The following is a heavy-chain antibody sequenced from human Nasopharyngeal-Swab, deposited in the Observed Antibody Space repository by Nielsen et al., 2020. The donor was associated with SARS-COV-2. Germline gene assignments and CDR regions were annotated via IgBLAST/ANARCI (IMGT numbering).Heavy chain of an antibody. J-gene: IGHJ6*02. D-gene: IGHD2-15*01. CDR3: AKVVAAHYYYYGMDV. V-gene: IGHV3-9*01. CDR2: ISWNSGSI. Sequence: WIRQPPGKGLEWVSGISWNSGSIGYADSVKGRFTISRDNAKNCLYLQMNSLRAEDTALYYCAKVVAAHYYYYGMDVWGQGTTVTVSS.